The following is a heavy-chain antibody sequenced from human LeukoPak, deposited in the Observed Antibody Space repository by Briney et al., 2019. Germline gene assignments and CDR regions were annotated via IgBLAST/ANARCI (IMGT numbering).Heavy chain of an antibody. V-gene: IGHV4-34*01. CDR3: ARTTGRGVVTAGAFDI. CDR1: YGSFNCYY. J-gene: IGHJ3*02. CDR2: INHSGST. Sequence: PSAPMSFTYASGYGSFNCYYCRGIHQPPEKGLGWSGEINHSGSTNYNPSLKGRVTISVDTSKTPFSLKLSSVTAADTAVYYFARTTGRGVVTAGAFDIWGQGKMVTVSS. D-gene: IGHD2-21*02.